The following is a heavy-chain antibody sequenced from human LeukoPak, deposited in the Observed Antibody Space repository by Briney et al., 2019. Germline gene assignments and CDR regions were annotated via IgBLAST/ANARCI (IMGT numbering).Heavy chain of an antibody. Sequence: GGSLRLSCAASGFTFSGYGMHWVRQAPGKGLEYVSGIRRNGGSTYYANSVKGRFTISRDNSKNTLYLQMASLRIDDMAVYYCTRGGEAAGDYWGQGALVTVSS. V-gene: IGHV3-64*01. CDR3: TRGGEAAGDY. D-gene: IGHD6-13*01. CDR1: GFTFSGYG. J-gene: IGHJ4*02. CDR2: IRRNGGST.